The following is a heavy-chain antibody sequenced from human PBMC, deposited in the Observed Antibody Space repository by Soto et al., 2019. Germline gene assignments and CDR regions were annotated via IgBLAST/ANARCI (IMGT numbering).Heavy chain of an antibody. J-gene: IGHJ3*02. CDR2: INTSAGST. V-gene: IGHV1-46*01. CDR3: ARGPHTTTVIGGAFDI. D-gene: IGHD4-17*01. CDR1: GYIFTSYY. Sequence: ASAKVSSNASGYIFTSYYMYWLRQAPGQGLEWMGIINTSAGSTSYAQKFQGRVTMTRDTSTSTVYMELSRLRSEDTAVYYCARGPHTTTVIGGAFDIWGQGTMVTVSS.